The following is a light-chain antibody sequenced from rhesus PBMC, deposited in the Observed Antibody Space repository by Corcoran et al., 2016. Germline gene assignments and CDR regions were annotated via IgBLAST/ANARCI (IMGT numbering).Light chain of an antibody. CDR1: QGITND. J-gene: IGKJ1*01. Sequence: DIQMTQSPSSLSASVGDRVTITCRASQGITNDLAWYQQKPGETPKLLIYEASSLQSGIPSRFRGTGSGTDFTLTISSLPPEDFATYYCQHYYSTPRTFGQGTKVEIK. CDR2: EAS. CDR3: QHYYSTPRT. V-gene: IGKV1-25*01.